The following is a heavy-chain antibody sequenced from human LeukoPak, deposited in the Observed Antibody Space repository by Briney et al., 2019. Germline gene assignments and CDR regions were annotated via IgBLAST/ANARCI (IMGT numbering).Heavy chain of an antibody. V-gene: IGHV3-48*04. J-gene: IGHJ4*02. D-gene: IGHD3-10*01. Sequence: AGGSLRLSCAASGFTFSSYSMNWVRQAPGKGLEWVSYISSSSSTIYYADSVKGRLTISRDNAKNTLYLQMNSLRAEDTAVYYCARHLNYYLDYWGQGTLVTVSS. CDR2: ISSSSSTI. CDR3: ARHLNYYLDY. CDR1: GFTFSSYS.